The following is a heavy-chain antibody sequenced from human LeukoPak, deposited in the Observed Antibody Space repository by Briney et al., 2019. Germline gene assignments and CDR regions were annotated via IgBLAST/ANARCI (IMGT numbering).Heavy chain of an antibody. V-gene: IGHV1-46*01. J-gene: IGHJ4*02. D-gene: IGHD3-22*01. CDR1: GYTFTSYY. Sequence: ASVKVSCKASGYTFTSYYMHWVRQAPGQGLEWMGIINPSGGSTIYAQKFQGRVTMTRDTSTSTVYMELSSLRSEDTAVYYCARDRVYYDSSGSLDYWGQGTLVTVSS. CDR2: INPSGGST. CDR3: ARDRVYYDSSGSLDY.